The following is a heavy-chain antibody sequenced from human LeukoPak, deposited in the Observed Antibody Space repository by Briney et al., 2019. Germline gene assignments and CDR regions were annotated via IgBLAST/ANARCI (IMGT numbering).Heavy chain of an antibody. CDR1: GFTVSSNS. J-gene: IGHJ4*02. Sequence: GGSLRLSCTVSGFTVSSNSMSWVRQTPGKGLEWVSFIYSGGNTHYSDSVKGRFTISRDNSKNTLYLQMNSLRADDTAVYYCARRAGEYSHPYDYWGQGTLVTVSS. CDR2: IYSGGNT. CDR3: ARRAGEYSHPYDY. D-gene: IGHD4-17*01. V-gene: IGHV3-53*01.